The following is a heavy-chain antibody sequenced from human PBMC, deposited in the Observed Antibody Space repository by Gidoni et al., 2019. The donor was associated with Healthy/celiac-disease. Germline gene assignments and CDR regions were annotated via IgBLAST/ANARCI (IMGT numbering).Heavy chain of an antibody. D-gene: IGHD3-3*01. CDR2: ISSSSSYI. V-gene: IGHV3-21*01. CDR1: GFTFSSDS. Sequence: EVQLVESGGGLVKPGGSLRLSCAASGFTFSSDSMNWVRQAPGKGLEWVSSISSSSSYIYYADSVKGRFTISRDNAKNSLYLQMNSLRAEDTAVYYCASAPYYDFWSGYYTQVWGQGTLVTVSS. CDR3: ASAPYYDFWSGYYTQV. J-gene: IGHJ4*02.